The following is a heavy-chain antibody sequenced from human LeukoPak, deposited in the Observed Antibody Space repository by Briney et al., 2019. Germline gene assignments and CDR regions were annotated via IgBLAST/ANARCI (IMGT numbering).Heavy chain of an antibody. J-gene: IGHJ4*02. CDR1: GGSFSGYY. CDR2: INHSGST. CDR3: AGGEDIVVVPAAMGY. D-gene: IGHD2-2*01. Sequence: PSETLSLTCAVYGGSFSGYYWSWIRQPPGKGLEWIGEINHSGSTNYNPSLKSRVTILVDTSKNQFSLKLSSVTAADTAVYYCAGGEDIVVVPAAMGYWGQGTLVTVSS. V-gene: IGHV4-34*01.